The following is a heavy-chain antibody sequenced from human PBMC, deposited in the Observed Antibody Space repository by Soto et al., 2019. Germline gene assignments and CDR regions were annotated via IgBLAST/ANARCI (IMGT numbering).Heavy chain of an antibody. V-gene: IGHV3-30-3*01. CDR1: GFTFSSYA. CDR2: ISYDGSNK. Sequence: SGGSLRLSCAASGFTFSSYAMHWVRQAPGKGLEWVAVISYDGSNKYYADSGKGRFTISRDNSKNTLYLQMNSLRAEDTAVYYCARDTRGGSGYKGCFDYWGQGTLVTVSS. D-gene: IGHD3-22*01. J-gene: IGHJ4*02. CDR3: ARDTRGGSGYKGCFDY.